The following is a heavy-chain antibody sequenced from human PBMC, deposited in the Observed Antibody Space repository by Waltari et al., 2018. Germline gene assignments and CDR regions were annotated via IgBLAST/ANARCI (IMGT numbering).Heavy chain of an antibody. CDR3: ARDRGRGLYLDS. J-gene: IGHJ4*02. CDR1: W. D-gene: IGHD2-15*01. V-gene: IGHV4-4*02. CDR2: VHGSGRS. Sequence: WWSGVVQPQGKGLEWIGQVHGSGRSNSNPSFGSRGTVSLDTSKNEISLRLSSATASDTAVYYCARDRGRGLYLDSWGPGTQVTVS.